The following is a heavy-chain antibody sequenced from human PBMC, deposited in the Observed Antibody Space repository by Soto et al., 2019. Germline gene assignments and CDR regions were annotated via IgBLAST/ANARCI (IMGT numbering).Heavy chain of an antibody. CDR1: GGSISSYY. Sequence: QVQLQESGPGRVKPSETPSLTCTVSGGSISSYYWSWIRQPPGEGLEWIGYIYYSGSPSNNPSLKRRATLPVGTTRNQFALEPSSVPAADTAVDYCARRYGSASDIWGQGTMVTVSS. CDR3: ARRYGSASDI. D-gene: IGHD3-10*01. CDR2: IYYSGSP. J-gene: IGHJ3*02. V-gene: IGHV4-59*01.